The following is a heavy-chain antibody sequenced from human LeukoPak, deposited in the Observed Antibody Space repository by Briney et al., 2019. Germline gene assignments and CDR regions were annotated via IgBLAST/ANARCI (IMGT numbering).Heavy chain of an antibody. Sequence: GGSLRLSCAASGFTFNNYAMTWVRQAAGKGLEWVSGISDSGGITSYADSVKGRFTISRDNSKRTLYLQMSTLRADDTAVYYCARGSSGRYYSPHYWGQGTLVTVSS. D-gene: IGHD1-26*01. V-gene: IGHV3-23*01. CDR3: ARGSSGRYYSPHY. CDR2: ISDSGGIT. J-gene: IGHJ4*02. CDR1: GFTFNNYA.